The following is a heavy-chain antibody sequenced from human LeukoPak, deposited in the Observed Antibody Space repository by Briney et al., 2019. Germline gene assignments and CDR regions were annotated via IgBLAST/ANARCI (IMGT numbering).Heavy chain of an antibody. D-gene: IGHD3-3*01. Sequence: KPSETLSLTCAVYGGSFSGYYWSWIRQPPGKGLEWIGEINHSGSTNYNPSLKSRVTISVDTSKNQFSLKLSSVTAADTAVYYCARGVAGSRYYDFWSGLRAKNWFDPWGQGTLVTVSS. CDR3: ARGVAGSRYYDFWSGLRAKNWFDP. CDR2: INHSGST. J-gene: IGHJ5*02. V-gene: IGHV4-34*01. CDR1: GGSFSGYY.